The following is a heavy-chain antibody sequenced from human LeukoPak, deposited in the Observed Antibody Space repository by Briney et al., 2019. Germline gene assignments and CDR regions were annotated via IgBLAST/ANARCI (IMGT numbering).Heavy chain of an antibody. D-gene: IGHD2-2*01. CDR1: GGTFSSYA. Sequence: SVKVSCKASGGTFSSYAISWVRQAPGQGLEWMGRIIPILGIANYAQKFQGRVTITADKSTSTAYMELSSLRSEDTAVYYCARGLSSTHNWFDPWGQGTLVTVSS. CDR2: IIPILGIA. V-gene: IGHV1-69*04. J-gene: IGHJ5*02. CDR3: ARGLSSTHNWFDP.